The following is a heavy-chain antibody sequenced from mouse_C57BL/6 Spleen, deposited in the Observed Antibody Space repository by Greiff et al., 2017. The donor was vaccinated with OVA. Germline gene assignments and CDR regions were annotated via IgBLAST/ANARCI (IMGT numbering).Heavy chain of an antibody. CDR2: IYPGDGDT. J-gene: IGHJ4*01. Sequence: QVQLQQSGAELVKPGASVKISCKASGYAFSSYWMNWVKQRPGKGLEWIGQIYPGDGDTNYNGKFKGKATLTADKSSSTAYMQLSSLTSEDSAVYCCARGLRGYYAMDYWGQGTSVTVSS. D-gene: IGHD1-1*01. CDR3: ARGLRGYYAMDY. V-gene: IGHV1-80*01. CDR1: GYAFSSYW.